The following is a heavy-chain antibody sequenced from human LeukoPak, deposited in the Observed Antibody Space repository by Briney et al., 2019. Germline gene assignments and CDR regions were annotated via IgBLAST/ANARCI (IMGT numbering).Heavy chain of an antibody. D-gene: IGHD6-19*01. V-gene: IGHV3-11*01. Sequence: PGGSLRLSCAASEFTFSEHYMSWIRQAPGKGLEWVSYISSSGTPIYYADSVKGRFAISRDNAKKSCYLQMNSLRAEDTAIYYCARGSGAWYYYGMDVWGQGTTVTVSS. CDR3: ARGSGAWYYYGMDV. CDR1: EFTFSEHY. CDR2: ISSSGTPI. J-gene: IGHJ6*02.